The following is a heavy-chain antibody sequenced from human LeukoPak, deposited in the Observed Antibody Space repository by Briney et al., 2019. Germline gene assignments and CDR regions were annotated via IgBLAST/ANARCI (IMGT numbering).Heavy chain of an antibody. Sequence: GGSLRLSCAASGFTFSSYGMHWVRQAPGKGLEWVAVIRYDGSNKYYADSVKGRFTISRDNSKNTLYLQMNSLRAEDTAVYYCARSNRITMVRGVEYYFDYWGQGTLVTVSS. CDR2: IRYDGSNK. CDR3: ARSNRITMVRGVEYYFDY. V-gene: IGHV3-33*01. D-gene: IGHD3-10*01. J-gene: IGHJ4*02. CDR1: GFTFSSYG.